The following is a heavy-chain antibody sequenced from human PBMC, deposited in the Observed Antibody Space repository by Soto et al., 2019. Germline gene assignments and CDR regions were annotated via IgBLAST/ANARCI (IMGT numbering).Heavy chain of an antibody. CDR2: IYYSGST. D-gene: IGHD6-13*01. CDR3: ARAFGVAAACPFDY. Sequence: QVQLQESGPGLVKPSQTLSLTCTVSGGSISSGGYYWSWIRQHPGKGLEWIGYIYYSGSTYYNPSLKSQVTITVDTYKNQCSLKLSSVTAADTAVYYCARAFGVAAACPFDYWGQGTLVTVSS. J-gene: IGHJ4*02. CDR1: GGSISSGGYY. V-gene: IGHV4-31*01.